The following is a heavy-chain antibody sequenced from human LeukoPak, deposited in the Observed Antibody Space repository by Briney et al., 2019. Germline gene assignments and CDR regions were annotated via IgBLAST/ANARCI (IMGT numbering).Heavy chain of an antibody. V-gene: IGHV3-33*01. CDR1: GFTFSSYG. D-gene: IGHD1-26*01. J-gene: IGHJ6*02. CDR3: ARALYSGSPRGYYYGMDV. Sequence: PGRSLRLSCAASGFTFSSYGMHWVRQAPGKGLEWVAVIWYDGSNKYYADSVKGRFTISRDNSKNTLYLQMNSLRAEDTAGYYCARALYSGSPRGYYYGMDVWGQGTTVTVSS. CDR2: IWYDGSNK.